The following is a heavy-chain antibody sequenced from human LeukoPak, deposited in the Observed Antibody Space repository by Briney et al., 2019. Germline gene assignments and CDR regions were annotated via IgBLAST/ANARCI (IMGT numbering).Heavy chain of an antibody. D-gene: IGHD6-13*01. CDR3: ARVATYSSSWYDWFDP. CDR1: GFTFDDYG. J-gene: IGHJ5*02. CDR2: ISSSSSYI. V-gene: IGHV3-21*01. Sequence: GGSLRLSCAASGFTFDDYGMNWVRQAPGKGLEWVSSISSSSSYIYYADSVKGRFTISRDNAKNSLYLQMNSLRAEDTAVYYCARVATYSSSWYDWFDPWGQGTLVTVSS.